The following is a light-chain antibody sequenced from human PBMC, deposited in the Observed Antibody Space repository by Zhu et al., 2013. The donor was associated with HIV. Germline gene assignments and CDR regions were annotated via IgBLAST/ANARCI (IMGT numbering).Light chain of an antibody. J-gene: IGKJ4*01. CDR3: QQYYSTPLT. V-gene: IGKV4-1*01. CDR2: WAS. CDR1: QSILYSNNNNNY. Sequence: DIVMTQSPDSLAVSLGERATINCKSSQSILYSNNNNNYLAWYQQRAGQPPKLLIYWASTRESGVPDRFSGSGSGTDFTLTISSLQAEDAAVYYCQQYYSTPLTFGGGTKVEIK.